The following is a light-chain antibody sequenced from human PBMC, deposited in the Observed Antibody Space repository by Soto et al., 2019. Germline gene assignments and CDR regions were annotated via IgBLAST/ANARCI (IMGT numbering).Light chain of an antibody. CDR2: DAS. V-gene: IGKV3-11*01. Sequence: EILLTQSPATLSLSPGERATLSCRASQSVSSYLAWYQQKPGQAPRLLIYDASNRATGIPARFSGSGSGTDFTPTISSLEPEDFAVYYCQQRSNWSWTFGQGTKVDI. CDR3: QQRSNWSWT. J-gene: IGKJ1*01. CDR1: QSVSSY.